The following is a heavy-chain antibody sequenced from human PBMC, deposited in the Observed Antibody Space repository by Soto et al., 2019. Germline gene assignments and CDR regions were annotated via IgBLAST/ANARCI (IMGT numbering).Heavy chain of an antibody. Sequence: ASVKVSCKASGGTFSSYTISWVRQAPGQGLEWMGRIIPILGIANYAQKFQGRVTITADKSTSTAYMELSSLRSEDTAVYFCARDSNWYDDLLGYWGHGTLLTVSS. J-gene: IGHJ4*01. D-gene: IGHD3-3*01. V-gene: IGHV1-69*04. CDR2: IIPILGIA. CDR3: ARDSNWYDDLLGY. CDR1: GGTFSSYT.